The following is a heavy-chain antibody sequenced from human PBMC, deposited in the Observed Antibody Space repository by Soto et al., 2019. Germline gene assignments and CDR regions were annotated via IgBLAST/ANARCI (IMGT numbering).Heavy chain of an antibody. V-gene: IGHV4-59*01. CDR3: ARARGRSFFDY. Sequence: SETLSLTCTVSGGSISSYYWSWIRQPPGKGLEWIGYIYYSGSTNYNPALKRRVTISVDPYKNQFSLKLSSVTAADTAVYYCARARGRSFFDYWGQGTLVTVSS. CDR2: IYYSGST. D-gene: IGHD3-16*02. CDR1: GGSISSYY. J-gene: IGHJ4*02.